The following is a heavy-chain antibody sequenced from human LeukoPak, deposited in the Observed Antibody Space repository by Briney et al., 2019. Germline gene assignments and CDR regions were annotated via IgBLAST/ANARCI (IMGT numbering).Heavy chain of an antibody. CDR3: AKDLRVVPAANDDDY. V-gene: IGHV3-30*02. CDR1: GSTFSSYG. D-gene: IGHD2-2*01. CDR2: IRYDGSNK. J-gene: IGHJ4*02. Sequence: GGSLRLSCAASGSTFSSYGMHWVRQAPGKGLEWVAFIRYDGSNKYYADSVKGRFTISRDNSKNTLYLQMNSLRAEDTAVYYCAKDLRVVPAANDDDYWGQGTLVTVSS.